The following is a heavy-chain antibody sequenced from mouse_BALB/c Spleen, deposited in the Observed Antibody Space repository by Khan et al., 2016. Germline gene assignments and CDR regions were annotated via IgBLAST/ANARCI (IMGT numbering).Heavy chain of an antibody. D-gene: IGHD2-4*01. CDR3: ARRCYYDYDGAMDY. V-gene: IGHV14-3*02. J-gene: IGHJ4*01. CDR1: GFNIKDTY. Sequence: VQLKQSGAELVKPGASVKLSCTASGFNIKDTYMHWVKQRPEQGLEWIGRIDPANGNTKYDPKFQGKATITADTSSNTAYLQLSSLTSEDTAVYYCARRCYYDYDGAMDYWGQGTSVTVSS. CDR2: IDPANGNT.